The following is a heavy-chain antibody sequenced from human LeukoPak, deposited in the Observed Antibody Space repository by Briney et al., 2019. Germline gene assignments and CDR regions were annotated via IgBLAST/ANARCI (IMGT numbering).Heavy chain of an antibody. Sequence: GGSLRLSCAASGFTFSSYAMSWVRQAPGQGLEWVSAISGSGGSTYYADSVKGRFTISRDNSKNTLYLQMNSLRAEDTAVYYCAKGHADYYDSSTPESIDYWGQGTLVTVSS. CDR2: ISGSGGST. V-gene: IGHV3-23*01. D-gene: IGHD3-22*01. CDR3: AKGHADYYDSSTPESIDY. J-gene: IGHJ4*02. CDR1: GFTFSSYA.